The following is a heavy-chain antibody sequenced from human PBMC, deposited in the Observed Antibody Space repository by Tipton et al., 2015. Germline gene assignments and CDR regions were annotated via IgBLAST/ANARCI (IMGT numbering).Heavy chain of an antibody. CDR2: ILTTSDTI. CDR3: ARDHIWAFDI. V-gene: IGHV3-48*02. CDR1: GFTFSSYG. J-gene: IGHJ3*02. D-gene: IGHD2-21*01. Sequence: GSLRLSCAASGFTFSSYGMTWVRQAPGKGLEWVSYILTTSDTIHYADSVKGRFTISRDNGKNSLYLQMNSLRDEDTAVYYCARDHIWAFDIWGQGTMVTVSS.